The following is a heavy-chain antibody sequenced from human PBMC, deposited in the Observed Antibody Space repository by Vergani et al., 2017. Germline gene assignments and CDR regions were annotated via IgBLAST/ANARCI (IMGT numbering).Heavy chain of an antibody. CDR3: ARRSGGYYSGGKVHPLRTAFDV. J-gene: IGHJ3*01. Sequence: QVQLQASGPGRVKPSQTLSLTCTLSGGSISAGYYFWSWIRQPAGKGLEWLGHISASGNASHSPSLKTRVSMSVDTSKNQFSLTVTSVTVAGTAIYFCARRSGGYYSGGKVHPLRTAFDVWGHGTVVTVSS. V-gene: IGHV4-61*02. D-gene: IGHD4-23*01. CDR1: GGSISAGYYF. CDR2: ISASGNA.